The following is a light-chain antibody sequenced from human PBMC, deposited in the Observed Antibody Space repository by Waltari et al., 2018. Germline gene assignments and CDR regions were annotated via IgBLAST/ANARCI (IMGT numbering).Light chain of an antibody. J-gene: IGLJ2*01. CDR2: DVS. CDR3: CSYAGSYAYVV. CDR1: SSDFGGFNY. V-gene: IGLV2-11*01. Sequence: QSALTQPRSVSGSPGQSVTISCTGTSSDFGGFNYVSWYQQYPGKAPKLMIYDVSKRPSGVPDRCAGSKSGNTASLTISGLQAEDEADYYCCSYAGSYAYVVLGGGTKLTVL.